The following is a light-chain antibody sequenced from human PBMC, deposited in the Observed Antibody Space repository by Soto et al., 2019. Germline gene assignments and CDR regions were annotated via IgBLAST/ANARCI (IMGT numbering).Light chain of an antibody. CDR2: EAS. V-gene: IGKV3-11*01. J-gene: IGKJ4*01. Sequence: EIILTQSPATLSLSPGVRATLSCRASHDINNYLAWYQQKPGQSPRLLIYEASHRATGTPARFSARGSGTDFTLTISSLEPEDFAVYYCQQHADWPPLTFGGGTKVDFK. CDR1: HDINNY. CDR3: QQHADWPPLT.